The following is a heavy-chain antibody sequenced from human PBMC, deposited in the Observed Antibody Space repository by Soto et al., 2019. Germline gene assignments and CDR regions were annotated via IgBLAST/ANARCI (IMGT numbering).Heavy chain of an antibody. D-gene: IGHD3-10*01. CDR3: ARREINYYGSGSYYIEYFQH. CDR2: IYYSGST. CDR1: GGSISSGGYY. Sequence: PSETLSLTCTVSGGSISSGGYYWSWIRQPPGKGLEWIGYIYYSGSTNYNPSLKSRVTISVDTSKNQLSLKLSSVTAADTAVYYCARREINYYGSGSYYIEYFQHWGQGTLVTVSS. J-gene: IGHJ1*01. V-gene: IGHV4-61*08.